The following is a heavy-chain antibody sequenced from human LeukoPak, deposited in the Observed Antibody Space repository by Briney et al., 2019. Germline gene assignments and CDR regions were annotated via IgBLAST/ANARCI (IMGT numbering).Heavy chain of an antibody. CDR2: IYYSGST. Sequence: PSQTLSLTCTVSGGSISSGDYYWGWIRQPPGKGLEWFGYIYYSGSTYYNPSIKSRVNLSVDTSKNQFSLKLSSVTAADTAVYYCARIDSSDPEVGYYFDYWGQGTLVTVSS. CDR1: GGSISSGDYY. D-gene: IGHD3-22*01. CDR3: ARIDSSDPEVGYYFDY. J-gene: IGHJ4*02. V-gene: IGHV4-30-4*08.